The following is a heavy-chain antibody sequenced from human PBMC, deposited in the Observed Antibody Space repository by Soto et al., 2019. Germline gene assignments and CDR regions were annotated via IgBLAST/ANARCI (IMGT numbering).Heavy chain of an antibody. V-gene: IGHV4-59*11. D-gene: IGHD6-13*01. J-gene: IGHJ4*02. CDR1: VGYISGPY. Sequence: PSETLSVTCSVSVGYISGPYWSWIRQSPGKGLEWLGYVYYTGSTNYSPSLRSRVSISVDTSKNEFSLRLSSVTAADTAVYFCARSVAAPGAHIDYWGQGTKVTVSS. CDR2: VYYTGST. CDR3: ARSVAAPGAHIDY.